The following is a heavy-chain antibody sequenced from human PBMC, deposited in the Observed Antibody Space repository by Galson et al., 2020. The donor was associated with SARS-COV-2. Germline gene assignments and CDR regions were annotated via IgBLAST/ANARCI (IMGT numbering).Heavy chain of an antibody. CDR2: IYYSGST. J-gene: IGHJ4*02. V-gene: IGHV4-31*03. D-gene: IGHD1-26*01. CDR1: GGSINSGDYY. CDR3: ARLRQTRQLVGAADN. Sequence: SETLYLTCSVSGGSINSGDYYWSWIRQLPGKGLEWIGYIYYSGSTYYNPSLKSRVAISIDTSKNQFSLRLTSVTAADTAVYYCARLRQTRQLVGAADNWGQGTLVTVSS.